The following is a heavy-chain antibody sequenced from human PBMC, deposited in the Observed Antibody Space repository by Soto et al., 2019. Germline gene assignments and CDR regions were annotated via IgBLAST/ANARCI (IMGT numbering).Heavy chain of an antibody. J-gene: IGHJ4*02. CDR3: AKGGYSSGCPDY. CDR1: GFTFSSYV. V-gene: IGHV3-23*01. Sequence: EVQLLESGGGLVQPGGSLRLSCAASGFTFSSYVMSWVRQAPGKGLEWVSAISGSGGSTYYADSVKGRFTTSRDNSKNTLYLQMNSLRAEDTAVYYCAKGGYSSGCPDYWGQGTLVTVSS. CDR2: ISGSGGST. D-gene: IGHD6-19*01.